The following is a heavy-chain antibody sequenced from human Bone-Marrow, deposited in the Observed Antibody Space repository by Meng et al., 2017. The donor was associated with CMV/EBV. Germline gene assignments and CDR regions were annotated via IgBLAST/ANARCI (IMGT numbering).Heavy chain of an antibody. D-gene: IGHD5-18*01. CDR1: GFIFGSYS. V-gene: IGHV3-30-3*01. Sequence: GESLKISCVGSGFIFGSYSIHWVRQPPGKGLEWVAVMSYDGTEENYADSVKGRFTISRDNSKKTVYLQLNSLGDEDTALYYCVRVGDTVVTTGWLNPWRQRSPVTVSS. J-gene: IGHJ5*02. CDR3: VRVGDTVVTTGWLNP. CDR2: MSYDGTEE.